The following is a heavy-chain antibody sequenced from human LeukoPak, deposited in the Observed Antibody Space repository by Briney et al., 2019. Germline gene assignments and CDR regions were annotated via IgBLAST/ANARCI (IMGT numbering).Heavy chain of an antibody. CDR3: ARDRVDPIMGGGYYFDY. CDR2: ISYDGRTT. D-gene: IGHD5-18*01. CDR1: GFTFGSQA. J-gene: IGHJ4*02. Sequence: GGSLRLSCAASGFTFGSQALHWVRQAPGKGLEWVAVISYDGRTTHYADSVKGRFTISRDNSKNTLSLQMNSLRPEDTAVYYCARDRVDPIMGGGYYFDYWGQGTLVTVSS. V-gene: IGHV3-30*04.